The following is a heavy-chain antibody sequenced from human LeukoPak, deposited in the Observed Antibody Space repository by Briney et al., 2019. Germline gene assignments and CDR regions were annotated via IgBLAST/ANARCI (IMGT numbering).Heavy chain of an antibody. D-gene: IGHD6-13*01. J-gene: IGHJ3*02. CDR2: IYYSGST. CDR3: ARDSSPPRHDAFDI. CDR1: GASISSYY. Sequence: SETLSLTCTVSGASISSYYWSWIRQPPGKGLEWIGYIYYSGSTNYNPSLKSRVTISVDTSKNQFSLKLSSVTAADTAVYYCARDSSPPRHDAFDIWGQGTMFTVSS. V-gene: IGHV4-59*01.